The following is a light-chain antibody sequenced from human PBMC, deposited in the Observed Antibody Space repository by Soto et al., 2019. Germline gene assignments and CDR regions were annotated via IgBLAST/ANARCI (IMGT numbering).Light chain of an antibody. CDR3: SSYTSSSTGV. CDR1: SNDVGGYNY. Sequence: QSVLTQPASVSGSPGQSITISCTGTSNDVGGYNYVSWYQQHPGKAPKLVIYEVSHRPSGISDRFSGSKSGNTASLTISGLQAEDEADYYCSSYTSSSTGVFGTGTKVTVL. CDR2: EVS. J-gene: IGLJ1*01. V-gene: IGLV2-14*01.